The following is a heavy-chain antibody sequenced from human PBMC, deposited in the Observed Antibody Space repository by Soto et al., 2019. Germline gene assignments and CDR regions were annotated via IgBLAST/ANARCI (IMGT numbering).Heavy chain of an antibody. CDR3: AKDRWGLDY. D-gene: IGHD3-16*01. CDR1: GYTFTSYG. CDR2: ISTYNGDT. J-gene: IGHJ4*02. V-gene: IGHV1-18*01. Sequence: QVQLVQSGAEVKKPGASVKVSCKASGYTFTSYGISWVRQAPGQGLEWMAWISTYNGDTNYAQKFQGRVTMTTDTSTNTTYMELRSLGSVDSAVYSCAKDRWGLDYWGQGTLVTMSS.